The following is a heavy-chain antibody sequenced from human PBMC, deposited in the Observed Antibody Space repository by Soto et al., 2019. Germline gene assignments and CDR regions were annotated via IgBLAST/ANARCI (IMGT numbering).Heavy chain of an antibody. CDR3: AKEGYYGSGSTWRYYYYMDV. CDR2: ISGSGGST. CDR1: GFTFSSYA. V-gene: IGHV3-23*01. D-gene: IGHD3-10*01. Sequence: GGSLRLSCAASGFTFSSYAMSWVRQAPGKGLEWVSAISGSGGSTYYADSVKGRFTISRDNSKNTLYLQMNSLRAEDTAVYYCAKEGYYGSGSTWRYYYYMDVWGKGTTVTVSS. J-gene: IGHJ6*03.